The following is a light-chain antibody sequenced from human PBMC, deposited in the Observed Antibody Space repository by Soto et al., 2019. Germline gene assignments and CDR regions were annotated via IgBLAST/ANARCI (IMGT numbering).Light chain of an antibody. J-gene: IGKJ1*01. Sequence: EIVLTQSPATLSLSPGEGATLSCRASQSVSSYLAWYQQKPGQAPSLLIYDASNRATGIPARFSGSGSGTDFSLTISSLEPEDFSVYYCQQRSKWPVPLGLGTQV. V-gene: IGKV3-11*01. CDR2: DAS. CDR1: QSVSSY. CDR3: QQRSKWPVP.